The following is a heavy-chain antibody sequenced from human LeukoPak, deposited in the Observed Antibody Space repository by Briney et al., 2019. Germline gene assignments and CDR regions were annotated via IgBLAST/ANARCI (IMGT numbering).Heavy chain of an antibody. CDR1: GGSISSGNYY. D-gene: IGHD3-10*01. Sequence: SETLSLTCTVSGGSISSGNYYWSWIRQHPGKGLEWIGYIHHSGSTYYDPSLKSRVIISVDTSKNQFSLKLNSVTAADTAVYYCASYGSGSYRFDPWGQGTLVTVSS. V-gene: IGHV4-31*03. J-gene: IGHJ5*02. CDR2: IHHSGST. CDR3: ASYGSGSYRFDP.